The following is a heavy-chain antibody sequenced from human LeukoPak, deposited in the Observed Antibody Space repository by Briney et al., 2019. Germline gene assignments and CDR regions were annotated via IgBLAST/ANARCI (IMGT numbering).Heavy chain of an antibody. CDR1: TGSFSGNY. CDR2: INHSGGT. J-gene: IGHJ5*02. CDR3: ARGRGQLLPFRLYNGFDP. D-gene: IGHD2-2*01. V-gene: IGHV4-34*01. Sequence: SETLSLTCAVYTGSFSGNYWSWIRPPPGKGLEWIGEINHSGGTNYNPSLKSRSTISVDASKNQFSLKLSSVTASDTAVYYCARGRGQLLPFRLYNGFDPWGQGTLVTVSS.